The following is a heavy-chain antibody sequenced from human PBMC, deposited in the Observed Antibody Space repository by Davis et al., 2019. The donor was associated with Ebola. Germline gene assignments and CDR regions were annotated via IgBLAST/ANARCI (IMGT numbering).Heavy chain of an antibody. CDR2: ISYDGSNK. V-gene: IGHV3-30*03. CDR3: ARDPEAAAAYYYGMDV. D-gene: IGHD6-13*01. Sequence: PGGSLRLSCAASGFTFSSYGMHWVRQAPGKGLEWVAVISYDGSNKYYADSVKGRFAISRDNSKNTLYLQMNSLRAEDTAVYYCARDPEAAAAYYYGMDVWGQGTTVTVSS. J-gene: IGHJ6*02. CDR1: GFTFSSYG.